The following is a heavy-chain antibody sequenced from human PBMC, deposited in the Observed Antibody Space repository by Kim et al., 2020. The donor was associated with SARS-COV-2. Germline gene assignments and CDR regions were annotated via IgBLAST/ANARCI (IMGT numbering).Heavy chain of an antibody. Sequence: SETLSLTCTVSGGSISSSSYYWGWIRQPPGKGLEWIGSIYYSGSTYYNPSLKSRVTISVDTSKNQFSLKLSSVTAADTAVYYCARHAFYYGSGSYRRNYYYYMDVWGKGTTVTVSS. D-gene: IGHD3-10*01. J-gene: IGHJ6*03. CDR1: GGSISSSSYY. CDR3: ARHAFYYGSGSYRRNYYYYMDV. V-gene: IGHV4-39*01. CDR2: IYYSGST.